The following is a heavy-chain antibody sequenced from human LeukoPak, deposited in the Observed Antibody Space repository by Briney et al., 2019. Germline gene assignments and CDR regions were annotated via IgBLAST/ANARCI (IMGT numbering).Heavy chain of an antibody. CDR3: ARREYGSGSYHLVY. D-gene: IGHD3-10*01. CDR2: MNPNSGNA. J-gene: IGHJ4*02. CDR1: GYTFTSYD. V-gene: IGHV1-8*01. Sequence: ASVKVSCKASGYTFTSYDINWVRQATGQGLEWMGWMNPNSGNAGYAQKFQGRVTMTTNTSISTAYMELSSLRSEDTAVYYCARREYGSGSYHLVYWGQGTLVTVSS.